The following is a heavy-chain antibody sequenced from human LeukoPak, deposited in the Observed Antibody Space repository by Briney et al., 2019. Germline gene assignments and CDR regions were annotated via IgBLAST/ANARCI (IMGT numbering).Heavy chain of an antibody. CDR1: EFTFGDYA. CDR2: IRSKAYGGTT. V-gene: IGHV3-49*04. D-gene: IGHD5-18*01. CDR3: TRTREGYGTLDFDY. Sequence: GGSLRLSCTASEFTFGDYAMSWVRQAPGKGLEWLGFIRSKAYGGTTENAASVKARFTISRDDSKSIDYMQMNSLKTEDTAVYYCTRTREGYGTLDFDYWGQGTLVTVSS. J-gene: IGHJ4*02.